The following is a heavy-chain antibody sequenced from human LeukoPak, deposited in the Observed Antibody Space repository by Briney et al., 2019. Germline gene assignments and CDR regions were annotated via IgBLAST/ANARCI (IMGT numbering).Heavy chain of an antibody. Sequence: PSETLSLTCAVYGGSFSGYYWSWIRQPPGKGLEWIGEINHSGSTNYNPSLKSRVTISVDKSKNQFSLKLSSVTAADTAVYYCARYSSGWFDYWGQGTLVTVSS. CDR2: INHSGST. CDR1: GGSFSGYY. J-gene: IGHJ4*02. CDR3: ARYSSGWFDY. V-gene: IGHV4-34*01. D-gene: IGHD6-19*01.